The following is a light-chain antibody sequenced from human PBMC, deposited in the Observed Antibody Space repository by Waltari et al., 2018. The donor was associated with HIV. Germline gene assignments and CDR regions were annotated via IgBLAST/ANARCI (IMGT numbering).Light chain of an antibody. J-gene: IGKJ1*01. V-gene: IGKV1-39*01. Sequence: DIQMTQSPSSLSAVVRDRVTITCRASQSINNLLIWYSQKPRKAPKILIYGASRLHSGVPSRFSGSGSGTDFTLTVHSLQPDDFATYYCQQSYTTRWTFGLGTKVEMK. CDR1: QSINNL. CDR2: GAS. CDR3: QQSYTTRWT.